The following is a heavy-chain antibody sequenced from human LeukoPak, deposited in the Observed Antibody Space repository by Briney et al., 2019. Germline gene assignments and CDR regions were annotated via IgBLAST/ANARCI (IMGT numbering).Heavy chain of an antibody. Sequence: PGGSLRLSCAASGFSVSRNYMTWVRQAPGEGLEWVSLIYSGGSTSYADSVKGRFTISRDNAKNSLYLQMNSLRAEDTAVYYCARLYCSSTSCQSCFDSWGQGTLVTVSS. CDR3: ARLYCSSTSCQSCFDS. CDR1: GFSVSRNY. CDR2: IYSGGST. J-gene: IGHJ4*02. V-gene: IGHV3-66*04. D-gene: IGHD2-2*01.